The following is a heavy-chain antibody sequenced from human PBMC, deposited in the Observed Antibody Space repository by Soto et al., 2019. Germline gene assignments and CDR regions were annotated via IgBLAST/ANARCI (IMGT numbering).Heavy chain of an antibody. J-gene: IGHJ3*02. D-gene: IGHD5-18*01. CDR3: ASTPRPGGRGYTAMVTIDDGDAFDI. CDR1: GGSISSYY. CDR2: IYYSGST. Sequence: PSETLSLTCTVSGGSISSYYWSWIRQPPGKGLEWIGYIYYSGSTNYNPSLKSRVTISVDTSKNQFSLKLSSVTAADTAVYYCASTPRPGGRGYTAMVTIDDGDAFDIWGQGTVVTVSS. V-gene: IGHV4-59*01.